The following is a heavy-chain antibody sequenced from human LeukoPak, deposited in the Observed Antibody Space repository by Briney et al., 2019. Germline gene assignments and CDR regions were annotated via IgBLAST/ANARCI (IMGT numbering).Heavy chain of an antibody. CDR3: ARGSTYSSSWYWKGTPFDY. Sequence: GGSLRLSCAASGFTFSSYGMHWVRQAPGKGLEWVAVIWYDGSNKYYADSVKGRFTISRDNSKYTLYLQMNSLRAEDTAVYYCARGSTYSSSWYWKGTPFDYWGQGTLVTVSS. CDR1: GFTFSSYG. V-gene: IGHV3-33*01. CDR2: IWYDGSNK. J-gene: IGHJ4*02. D-gene: IGHD6-13*01.